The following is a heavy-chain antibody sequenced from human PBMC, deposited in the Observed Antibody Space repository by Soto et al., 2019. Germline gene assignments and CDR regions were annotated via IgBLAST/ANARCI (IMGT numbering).Heavy chain of an antibody. V-gene: IGHV3-13*01. J-gene: IGHJ4*02. CDR2: IGTAGDT. Sequence: PGGSLRLSCAASGFTFSSYDMHWVCQATGKGLEWVSAIGTAGDTYYPGSVKGRFTISRENAKKSLYLQMNSLRAGDTAVYYCARGPKYSSGWTYFDYWGQGTLVTVSS. CDR3: ARGPKYSSGWTYFDY. D-gene: IGHD6-19*01. CDR1: GFTFSSYD.